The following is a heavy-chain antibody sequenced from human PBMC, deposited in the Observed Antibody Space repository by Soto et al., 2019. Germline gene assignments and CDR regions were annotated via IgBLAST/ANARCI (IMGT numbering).Heavy chain of an antibody. Sequence: SETLSLTCTVSGGSISSGGYYWSWIRQHPGKGLEWIGYIYYSGSTYYNPSLKSRVTISVDTSKNQFSLKLSSVTAADTAVYYCARVATMIVTFDYWGQGTLVTVSS. CDR2: IYYSGST. CDR3: ARVATMIVTFDY. CDR1: GGSISSGGYY. V-gene: IGHV4-31*03. D-gene: IGHD3-22*01. J-gene: IGHJ4*02.